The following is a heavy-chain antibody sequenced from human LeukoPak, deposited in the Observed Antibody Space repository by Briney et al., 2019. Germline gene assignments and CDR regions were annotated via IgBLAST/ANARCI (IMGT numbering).Heavy chain of an antibody. CDR1: GFTFDDYG. D-gene: IGHD3-10*01. CDR3: ARDLQRYYGSGSPYYFDY. CDR2: INWNGGST. Sequence: GGSLRLSSAASGFTFDDYGMSWVRQAPGKGLEWVSGINWNGGSTGYADSVKGRFTISRDNAKNSLYLQMNSLRAEDTALYYCARDLQRYYGSGSPYYFDYWGQGTLVTVSS. J-gene: IGHJ4*02. V-gene: IGHV3-20*03.